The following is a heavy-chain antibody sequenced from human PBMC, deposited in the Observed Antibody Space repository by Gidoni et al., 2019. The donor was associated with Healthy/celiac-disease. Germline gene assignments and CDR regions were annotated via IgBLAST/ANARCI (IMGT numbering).Heavy chain of an antibody. V-gene: IGHV4-34*01. D-gene: IGHD6-19*01. J-gene: IGHJ4*02. Sequence: QVQLQQWGAGLLKPSETLSLTCAVYGGSFSGYYCSWIRQPPGKGLEWIGEINHSGSTNYNPSLKSRVTISVDTSKNQFSLKLSSVTAADTAVYYCARGVGSGWPLGYWGQGTLVTVSS. CDR3: ARGVGSGWPLGY. CDR1: GGSFSGYY. CDR2: INHSGST.